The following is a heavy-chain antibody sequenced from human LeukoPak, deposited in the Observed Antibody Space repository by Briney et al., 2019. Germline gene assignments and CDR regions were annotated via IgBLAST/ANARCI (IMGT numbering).Heavy chain of an antibody. J-gene: IGHJ4*02. CDR1: GDTLSNSDST. D-gene: IGHD6-19*01. CDR2: TYYKSKWYS. CDR3: ARYTSGWYLDY. Sequence: SQTLSLTCAISGDTLSNSDSTWNWIRQSPSRCLEWLGRTYYKSKWYSDFACSVRSRITINADTSKNQFSLQLNSVTPEDTAVYFCARYTSGWYLDYWGQGTLGTVS. V-gene: IGHV6-1*01.